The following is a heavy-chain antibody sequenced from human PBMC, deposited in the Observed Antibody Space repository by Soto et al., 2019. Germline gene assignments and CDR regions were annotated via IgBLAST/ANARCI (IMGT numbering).Heavy chain of an antibody. V-gene: IGHV3-23*01. CDR1: GFTFSNYA. CDR2: ISGSGGTT. D-gene: IGHD3-10*01. J-gene: IGHJ4*02. CDR3: ARDRSIKEVAFGFYS. Sequence: GGSLRLSCAASGFTFSNYAMIWVRQAPGKGLEWVSTISGSGGTTYYADSVKGRFTISRDNSKNTLYLQMKSLSADDTAIYYCARDRSIKEVAFGFYSWGQGTLVTLSS.